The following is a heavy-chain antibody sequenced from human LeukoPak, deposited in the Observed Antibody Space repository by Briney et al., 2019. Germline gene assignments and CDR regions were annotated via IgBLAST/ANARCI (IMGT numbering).Heavy chain of an antibody. D-gene: IGHD6-13*01. Sequence: GGSLRLSCAASGFTVSSCGMHWVRQAPGKGLEWVALLRYDGSNKYYAASVRGRFTISRDDSKNTLYLQMNSLRPEDTAVYYCAKGSGWLAGSWGQGTLVTVSS. J-gene: IGHJ4*02. CDR2: LRYDGSNK. CDR1: GFTVSSCG. CDR3: AKGSGWLAGS. V-gene: IGHV3-30*02.